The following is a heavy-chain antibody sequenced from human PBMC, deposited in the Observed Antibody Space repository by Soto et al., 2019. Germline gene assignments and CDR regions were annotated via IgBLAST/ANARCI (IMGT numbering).Heavy chain of an antibody. V-gene: IGHV3-11*01. CDR2: ISSSGSTI. Sequence: GGSLRLSCAASGFTFSDYYMSWIRQAPGKGLEWVSYISSSGSTIYYADSVKGRFTISRDNAKNSLYLQMNSLRAEDTAVYYCARDYVDIVATITEAFDYWGQGTLVTVSS. CDR3: ARDYVDIVATITEAFDY. J-gene: IGHJ4*02. D-gene: IGHD5-12*01. CDR1: GFTFSDYY.